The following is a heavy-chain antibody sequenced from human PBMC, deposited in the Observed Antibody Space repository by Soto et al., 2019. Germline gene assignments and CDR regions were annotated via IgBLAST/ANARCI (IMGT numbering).Heavy chain of an antibody. Sequence: GESLKISCKGSGYSFTSYWISWVRQMPGKGLEWMGRIDPSDSYTNYSPSFQGHVTISADKSISTAYLQWSSLKASDTAMYYCARVVGVAVAGKAFDYWGQGTLVTVSS. V-gene: IGHV5-10-1*01. CDR1: GYSFTSYW. CDR3: ARVVGVAVAGKAFDY. D-gene: IGHD6-19*01. CDR2: IDPSDSYT. J-gene: IGHJ4*02.